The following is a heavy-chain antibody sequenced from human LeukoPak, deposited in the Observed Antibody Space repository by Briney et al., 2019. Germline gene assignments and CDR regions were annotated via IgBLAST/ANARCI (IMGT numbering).Heavy chain of an antibody. Sequence: GASVKVSCKASGYTFTGYYMHWVRQAPGQGLEWMGWINPNSGGTNYAQKFQGRVTMTRDTSISTAYMELSRLRSDDTAAYYCARGLAIYYYDSSGYYYVYWGQGTLVTVSS. V-gene: IGHV1-2*02. CDR3: ARGLAIYYYDSSGYYYVY. D-gene: IGHD3-22*01. J-gene: IGHJ4*02. CDR2: INPNSGGT. CDR1: GYTFTGYY.